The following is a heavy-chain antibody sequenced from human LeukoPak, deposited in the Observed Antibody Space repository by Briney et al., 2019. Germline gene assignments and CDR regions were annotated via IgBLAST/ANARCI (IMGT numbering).Heavy chain of an antibody. CDR2: ISAYNGNT. J-gene: IGHJ4*02. CDR1: GYTFTSYG. V-gene: IGHV1-18*01. Sequence: GASVKVSCKASGYTFTSYGISWVRQAPGQGLEWMGWISAYNGNTNYAQKLQGRVTMTTDTSTSTAYMELRSLRSDDTAVYYCARENNRTPYCSSTSCSGEGDWNYYYWGQGTLVTVSS. D-gene: IGHD2-2*01. CDR3: ARENNRTPYCSSTSCSGEGDWNYYY.